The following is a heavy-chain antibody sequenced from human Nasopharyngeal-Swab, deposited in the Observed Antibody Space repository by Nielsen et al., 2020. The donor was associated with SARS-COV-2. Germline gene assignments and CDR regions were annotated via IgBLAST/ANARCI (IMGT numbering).Heavy chain of an antibody. D-gene: IGHD1-1*01. Sequence: ASVKVSCKASGYTFTTYNVHWVRQAPGQGLEWMGRINPSGGDTGYAQKFQGRVTMTRDTSTSTVYMEVSSLRSEDTAVYYYANRRLEGIDVWGQGTTV. J-gene: IGHJ6*02. CDR2: INPSGGDT. CDR1: GYTFTTYN. CDR3: ANRRLEGIDV. V-gene: IGHV1-46*01.